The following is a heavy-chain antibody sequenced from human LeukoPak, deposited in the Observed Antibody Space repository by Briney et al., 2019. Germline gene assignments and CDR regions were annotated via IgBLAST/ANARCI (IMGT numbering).Heavy chain of an antibody. CDR1: GFTFNNAW. D-gene: IGHD2-15*01. J-gene: IGHJ4*02. CDR2: IKSKTNGGTT. CDR3: TTCLLAYSFDY. V-gene: IGHV3-15*01. Sequence: GGSLRLSCAASGFTFNNAWMSWVRQAPGKGLGWVGRIKSKTNGGTTDYAAPVKGRFTISRDDSKNTLYLQMNSLKTEDTAVYYCTTCLLAYSFDYWGQGTLVTVSS.